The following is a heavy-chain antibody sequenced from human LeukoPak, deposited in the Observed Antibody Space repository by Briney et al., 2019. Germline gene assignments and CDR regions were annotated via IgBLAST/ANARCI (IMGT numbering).Heavy chain of an antibody. J-gene: IGHJ4*02. D-gene: IGHD5-24*01. CDR3: ARDGGVEMATITSADLDY. V-gene: IGHV7-4-1*02. CDR2: INTNTGNP. Sequence: AAVQVSGKASGCTFSSYARKWVRQTPGQGLEWMGWINTNTGNPTYAQGFTGRFVFSLDTSVSTAYLQISSLKAEDTAVYYCARDGGVEMATITSADLDYWGQPTLVTASS. CDR1: GCTFSSYA.